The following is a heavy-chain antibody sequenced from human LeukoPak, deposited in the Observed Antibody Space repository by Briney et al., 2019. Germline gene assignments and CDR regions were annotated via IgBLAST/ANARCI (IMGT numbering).Heavy chain of an antibody. CDR1: GDSITSRNW. CDR3: ARGMWFDTLFSAFDV. CDR2: IFHTGST. V-gene: IGHV4-4*02. Sequence: SETLSLTCSVSGDSITSRNWWTWVRQTPEKGLEWIGEIFHTGSTNYNPSVEGRVTISIDKSKNQFSLMLTPVTAADTALYYCARGMWFDTLFSAFDVWGQGTMVSVSS. J-gene: IGHJ3*01. D-gene: IGHD3-10*01.